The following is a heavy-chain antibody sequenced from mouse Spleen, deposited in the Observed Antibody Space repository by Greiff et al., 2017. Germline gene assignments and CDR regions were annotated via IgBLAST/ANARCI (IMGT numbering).Heavy chain of an antibody. J-gene: IGHJ1*03. D-gene: IGHD1-1*01. V-gene: IGHV2-9-1*01. Sequence: VKLQESGPGLVAPSQSLSITCTVSGFSLTSYAISWVRQPPGKGLEWLGVIWTGGGTNYNSALKSRLSISKDNSKSQVFLKMNSLQTDDTARYYCARNYYSSSYWYFDVWGTGTTVTVSS. CDR1: GFSLTSYA. CDR2: IWTGGGT. CDR3: ARNYYSSSYWYFDV.